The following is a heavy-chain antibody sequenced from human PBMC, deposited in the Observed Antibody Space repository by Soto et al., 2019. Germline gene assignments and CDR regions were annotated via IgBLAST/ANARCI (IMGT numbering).Heavy chain of an antibody. D-gene: IGHD5-12*01. Sequence: QVLLQESGPGLVQPSQTLSLTCTVSGGSISSSYYYWSWIRQPPGKGLEWIGYIYYSGSTYYNPSLKSRLTISVDTSKNQFSLKLNSVTAADTAVYYCARENSGYDPTGSFDHWGQGTLVTVSS. CDR2: IYYSGST. CDR3: ARENSGYDPTGSFDH. J-gene: IGHJ4*02. CDR1: GGSISSSYYY. V-gene: IGHV4-30-4*01.